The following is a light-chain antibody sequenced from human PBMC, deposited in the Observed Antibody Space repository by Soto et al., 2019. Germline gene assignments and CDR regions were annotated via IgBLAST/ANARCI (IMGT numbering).Light chain of an antibody. V-gene: IGLV2-8*01. J-gene: IGLJ2*01. CDR1: SSDVGGYNY. Sequence: QSVLTQPPSASGSPGQSVAISCTGTSSDVGGYNYVSWYQQHPGKAPKLLIYGNFNRPSGVPDRFSGSKSGTSASLAITGLQAEDEADYYCQSYDSSLSGVLFGGGTKLTVL. CDR2: GNF. CDR3: QSYDSSLSGVL.